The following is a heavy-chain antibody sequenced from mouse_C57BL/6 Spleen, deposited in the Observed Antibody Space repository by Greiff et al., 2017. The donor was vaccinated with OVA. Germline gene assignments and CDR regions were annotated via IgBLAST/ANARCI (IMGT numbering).Heavy chain of an antibody. CDR3: GRPAGIYYVNSYAMDY. J-gene: IGHJ4*01. CDR1: GYTFTGYW. CDR2: ILPGSGST. V-gene: IGHV1-9*01. D-gene: IGHD2-1*01. Sequence: QVQLKPSGAELMKPGASVKLSCKATGYTFTGYWIEWVKQRPGHGLEWIGEILPGSGSTNYNEKFKGKATFTADTSSNTAYMQLSRLTTEDSAIYYCGRPAGIYYVNSYAMDYWGKGTSVTVSS.